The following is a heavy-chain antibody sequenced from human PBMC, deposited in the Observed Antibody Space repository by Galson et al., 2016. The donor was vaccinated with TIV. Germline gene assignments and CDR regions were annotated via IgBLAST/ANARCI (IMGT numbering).Heavy chain of an antibody. J-gene: IGHJ4*02. Sequence: SVKVSCKASGYFFNSYGLTWLRQAPGQGLEWMGLISGYNGNANYEQKFQGRVTMTTDTSTSTSYLELRNLRSDDTAIYFCVRKAGSGWYDYWGQGTLVTVSS. CDR3: VRKAGSGWYDY. CDR1: GYFFNSYG. V-gene: IGHV1-18*01. D-gene: IGHD6-19*01. CDR2: ISGYNGNA.